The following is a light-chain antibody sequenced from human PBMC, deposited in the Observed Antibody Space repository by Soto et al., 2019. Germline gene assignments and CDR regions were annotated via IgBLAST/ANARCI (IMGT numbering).Light chain of an antibody. Sequence: EIVLTQSAGSLYLYPGKGVTLXCRASQSIRSSYLAWYQHRPSRAPKLLIYAASSRATGIPDRFSGSGSGTEFTLTISRMEPEDFAVYYCQQYGSSSWTVGQGTKVDI. CDR2: AAS. V-gene: IGKV3-20*01. J-gene: IGKJ1*01. CDR3: QQYGSSSWT. CDR1: QSIRSSY.